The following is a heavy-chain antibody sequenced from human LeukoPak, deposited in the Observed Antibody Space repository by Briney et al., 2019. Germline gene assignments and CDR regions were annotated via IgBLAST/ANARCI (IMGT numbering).Heavy chain of an antibody. Sequence: SVKVSCKASGGTFSSYTISWVRQAPGQGLEWMGRIIPILGIANYAQKFQGRVTITADKSTSTAYMELSSLRSEDTAVYYCATDIAAAGTGRAFDIWGQGKMVTVSS. CDR1: GGTFSSYT. D-gene: IGHD6-13*01. CDR2: IIPILGIA. V-gene: IGHV1-69*04. J-gene: IGHJ3*02. CDR3: ATDIAAAGTGRAFDI.